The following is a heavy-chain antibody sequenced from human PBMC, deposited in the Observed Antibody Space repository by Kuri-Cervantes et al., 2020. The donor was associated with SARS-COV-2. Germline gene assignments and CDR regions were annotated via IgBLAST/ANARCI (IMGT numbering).Heavy chain of an antibody. Sequence: SETLSLTCTVSGGSVSSGSYYWSWIRQPPGKGLEWIGYIYYSGSTNYNPSLKSRVTISVDTSKNQFSLKLSSVTAADTAVYYCARSGATHRPTTEFDYWGQGTLVTVSS. D-gene: IGHD1-26*01. CDR3: ARSGATHRPTTEFDY. CDR1: GGSVSSGSYY. J-gene: IGHJ4*02. CDR2: IYYSGST. V-gene: IGHV4-61*01.